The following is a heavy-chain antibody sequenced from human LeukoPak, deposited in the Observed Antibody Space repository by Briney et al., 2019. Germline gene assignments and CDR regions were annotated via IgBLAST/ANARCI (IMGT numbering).Heavy chain of an antibody. CDR2: IYYSGST. CDR3: ARDLGIADDAFDI. CDR1: GGSISSSSYY. J-gene: IGHJ3*02. Sequence: SETLSLTFTVSGGSISSSSYYWGWIRQPPGKGLEWIGSIYYSGSTYYNPSLKSRVTISVDTSKNQFSLKLSSVTAADTAVYYCARDLGIADDAFDIWGQGTMVTVSS. V-gene: IGHV4-39*02. D-gene: IGHD2/OR15-2a*01.